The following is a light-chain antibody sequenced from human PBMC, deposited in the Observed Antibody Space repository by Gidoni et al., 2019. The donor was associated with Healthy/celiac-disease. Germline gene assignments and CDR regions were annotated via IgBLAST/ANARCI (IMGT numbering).Light chain of an antibody. Sequence: EIVLTQSPATLSLSPGERATLSCRASESVSSYLAWYQQKPGQDPRLLIYDASNRATGNPARFSVRGSGTDFTLTISSLEPEDFAVYYCQQRSNWPWTFGQGTKVEIK. CDR2: DAS. CDR3: QQRSNWPWT. CDR1: ESVSSY. J-gene: IGKJ1*01. V-gene: IGKV3-11*01.